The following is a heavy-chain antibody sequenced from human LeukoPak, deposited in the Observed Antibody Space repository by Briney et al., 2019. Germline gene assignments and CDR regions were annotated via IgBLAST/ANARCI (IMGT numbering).Heavy chain of an antibody. CDR2: IKQDGGEK. J-gene: IGHJ6*03. Sequence: GGSLRLSCAAAGFTFSSYWMTWVRQAPGKGLEWVANIKQDGGEKYYVDPVKGRFTISRDNAKNSLYLQMNSLRAEDTAVYYCAREIDGTAAAFYDYYMDVWGKGTTVTVSS. V-gene: IGHV3-7*01. CDR3: AREIDGTAAAFYDYYMDV. D-gene: IGHD6-13*01. CDR1: GFTFSSYW.